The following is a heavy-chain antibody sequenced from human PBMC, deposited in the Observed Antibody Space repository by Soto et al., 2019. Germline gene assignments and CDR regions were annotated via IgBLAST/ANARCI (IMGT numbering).Heavy chain of an antibody. J-gene: IGHJ5*02. CDR3: ARDKGFYDSSGYGLDP. CDR1: GGSISSGDYY. V-gene: IGHV4-61*08. D-gene: IGHD3-22*01. CDR2: IYYSGST. Sequence: ETLSRTCTVSGGSISSGDYYWSWIRQPPGKGLEWIGYIYYSGSTNYNPSLKSRVTISVDTSKNQFSLKLSSVTAADTAVYYCARDKGFYDSSGYGLDPWGPGTLVTVSS.